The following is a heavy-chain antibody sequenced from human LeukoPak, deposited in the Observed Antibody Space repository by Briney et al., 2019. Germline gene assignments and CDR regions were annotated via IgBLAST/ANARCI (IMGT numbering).Heavy chain of an antibody. Sequence: GGSLRLSCAASGFTFSDYYMSWIRQAPGKGLEWVSYISSSGSTIYYADSVKGRFTISRDNAKNSLYLQMNSLRAEDTAVYYCARRVDTAMVEYYFDYWGQGALVTVSS. J-gene: IGHJ4*02. CDR2: ISSSGSTI. CDR3: ARRVDTAMVEYYFDY. CDR1: GFTFSDYY. V-gene: IGHV3-11*01. D-gene: IGHD5-18*01.